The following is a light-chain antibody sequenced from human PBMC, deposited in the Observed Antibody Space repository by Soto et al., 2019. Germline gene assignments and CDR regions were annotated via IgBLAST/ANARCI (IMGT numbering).Light chain of an antibody. CDR3: QSYASSLSANFV. CDR2: GNN. J-gene: IGLJ1*01. CDR1: SSNIGAGYD. Sequence: QSALTQPPSVSGAPGQRVTISCTGSSSNIGAGYDVHWYQQLPGKAPKLLIYGNNNRPLGVPDRFSGSKSGTSASLAITGLRADDEADYYCQSYASSLSANFVFGTGTKVTVL. V-gene: IGLV1-40*01.